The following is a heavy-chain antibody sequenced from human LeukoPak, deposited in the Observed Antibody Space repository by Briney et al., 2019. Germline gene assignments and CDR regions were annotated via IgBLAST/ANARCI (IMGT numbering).Heavy chain of an antibody. CDR3: ARQIVGTSWNYYYSYIDV. CDR1: GGSITSSLYH. D-gene: IGHD1-1*01. Sequence: PSETLSLTCSVSGGSITSSLYHWGRLRQAPGKGLPWIGNVFHSGNTYYSPSLQSRVAISIDTSKNRFSLKLTSVTAADTAVYYARQIVGTSWNYYYSYIDVWGNGTSVSVSS. J-gene: IGHJ6*03. CDR2: VFHSGNT. V-gene: IGHV4-39*01.